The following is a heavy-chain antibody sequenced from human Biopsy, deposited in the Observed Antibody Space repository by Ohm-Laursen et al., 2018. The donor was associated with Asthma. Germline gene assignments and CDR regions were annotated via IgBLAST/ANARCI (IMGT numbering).Heavy chain of an antibody. D-gene: IGHD3-22*01. CDR2: IRPGQPDI. V-gene: IGHV3-23*01. J-gene: IGHJ3*01. Sequence: SLRLSCAAAGFAFSNYPMSWARQAPGKGLAWVGTIRPGQPDIDYESPARGRFFISRDDSKNTLYLDMTSLRAEDTAVYYCVKDTLIDSKNYYTFEVWGQGTMVTVSS. CDR3: VKDTLIDSKNYYTFEV. CDR1: GFAFSNYP.